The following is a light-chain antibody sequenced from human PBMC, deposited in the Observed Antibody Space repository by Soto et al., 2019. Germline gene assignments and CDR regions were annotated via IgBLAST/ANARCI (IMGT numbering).Light chain of an antibody. CDR1: QSVSSSY. CDR3: QQYGSSPPYT. Sequence: EIVLTQSPGTLSLSPGERATLSCRASQSVSSSYLAWYQQKPGQAPRLLIYGASSRATGIPDRFSGRGSGTDVTVTISRLEPEGFAVYYCQQYGSSPPYTFGEGTKLEIK. V-gene: IGKV3-20*01. J-gene: IGKJ2*01. CDR2: GAS.